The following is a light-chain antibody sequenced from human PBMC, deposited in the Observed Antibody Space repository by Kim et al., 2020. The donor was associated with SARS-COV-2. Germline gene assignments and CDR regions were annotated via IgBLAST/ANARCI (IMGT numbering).Light chain of an antibody. J-gene: IGKJ4*01. Sequence: EIVLTQSPGTLSLSPGERATLSCRASQSVSSSYLAWYQQKPGQAPRLLIYGASSRATGIPDRFSGSGSGTDFTLTISRLEPEDFAVYYCKQYVSPPLTFGGGTKVDIK. V-gene: IGKV3-20*01. CDR3: KQYVSPPLT. CDR1: QSVSSSY. CDR2: GAS.